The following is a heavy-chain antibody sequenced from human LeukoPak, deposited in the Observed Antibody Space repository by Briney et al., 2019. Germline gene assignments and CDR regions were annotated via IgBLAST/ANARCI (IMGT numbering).Heavy chain of an antibody. CDR1: GFTFSSYW. Sequence: GGSLRLSCAASGFTFSSYWMHWVRQAAGKGLAWVSRINGDGSTTNYADSVKGRFTISRDNARYSLYPQMNSLRVEDTAVYYCARARIAVAGALTAFDYWGQGTLVTVSS. V-gene: IGHV3-74*01. J-gene: IGHJ4*02. D-gene: IGHD6-19*01. CDR2: INGDGSTT. CDR3: ARARIAVAGALTAFDY.